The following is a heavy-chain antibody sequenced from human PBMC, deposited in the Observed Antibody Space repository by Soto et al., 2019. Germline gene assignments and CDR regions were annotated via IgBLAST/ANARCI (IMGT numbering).Heavy chain of an antibody. CDR1: GFTFSGYI. CDR2: ISSSSSTI. D-gene: IGHD5-12*01. V-gene: IGHV3-48*02. J-gene: IGHJ4*02. CDR3: ARDRHSGYDLGVDY. Sequence: GGSRRRSCAASGFTFSGYIMNWGREAPGKGLEWVSYISSSSSTIYYADSVKGRFTISRDNAKNSLYLQMNSLRDEDTAVYYCARDRHSGYDLGVDYWGQGTLVTVSS.